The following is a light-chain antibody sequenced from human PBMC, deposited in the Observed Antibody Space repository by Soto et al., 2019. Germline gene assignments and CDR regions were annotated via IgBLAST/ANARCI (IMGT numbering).Light chain of an antibody. J-gene: IGKJ5*01. Sequence: DIVMTQSPLSLPVTPGEPAYISCSSSQSLLHSNGYNYLDWYLQKPGQSPQLLIYSGSNRASGVPDRFSGSGSGTDFTLKISRVEAEDVGVYYCMQALQIPFGHGKRLELK. V-gene: IGKV2-28*01. CDR1: QSLLHSNGYNY. CDR2: SGS. CDR3: MQALQIP.